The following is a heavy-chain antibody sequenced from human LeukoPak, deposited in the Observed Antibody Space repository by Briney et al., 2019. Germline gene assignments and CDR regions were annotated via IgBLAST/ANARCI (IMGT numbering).Heavy chain of an antibody. CDR3: ARETIWFGEALGTSDY. J-gene: IGHJ4*02. Sequence: GGSLRLSCAASGFTFSSYAMHWVRQAPGKGLEWVAVISYDGSNKYYADSVKGRFTISRDNAKNSLYLQMNSLRAEDTAVYYCARETIWFGEALGTSDYWGQGTLVTVSS. D-gene: IGHD3-10*01. CDR2: ISYDGSNK. CDR1: GFTFSSYA. V-gene: IGHV3-30-3*01.